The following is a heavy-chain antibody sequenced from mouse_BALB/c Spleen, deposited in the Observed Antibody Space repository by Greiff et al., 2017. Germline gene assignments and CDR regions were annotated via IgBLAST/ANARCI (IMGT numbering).Heavy chain of an antibody. CDR2: ISSGGSYT. D-gene: IGHD1-1*01. J-gene: IGHJ2*01. V-gene: IGHV5-9-1*01. Sequence: EVMLVESGGGLVKPGGSLKLSCAASGFTFSSYAMSWVRQTPEKRLEWVATISSGGSYTYYPDSVKGRFTISRDNAKNTLYLQMSSLRSEDTAMYYCARRDFIITTVVATDYWGQGTTLTVSS. CDR3: ARRDFIITTVVATDY. CDR1: GFTFSSYA.